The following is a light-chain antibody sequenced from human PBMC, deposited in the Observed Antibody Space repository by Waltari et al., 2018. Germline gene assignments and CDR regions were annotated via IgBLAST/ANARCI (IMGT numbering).Light chain of an antibody. CDR3: SSQSTNSVVL. V-gene: IGLV2-14*03. CDR2: DVI. CDR1: ISDVGGFNS. J-gene: IGLJ3*02. Sequence: QSALTQPASVSGSPGQSITISCIGTISDVGGFNSVSWYQVHPGQAPRVMIYDVINRPSGVSDRFSASKSGNTASLTISGLQAEDEGDYYCSSQSTNSVVLFGGGTKLTVL.